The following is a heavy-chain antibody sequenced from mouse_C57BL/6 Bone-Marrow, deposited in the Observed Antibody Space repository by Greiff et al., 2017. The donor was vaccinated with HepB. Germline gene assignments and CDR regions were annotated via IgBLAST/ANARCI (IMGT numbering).Heavy chain of an antibody. Sequence: EVQLQQSGPELVKPGASVKISCKASGYSFTGYYMNWVKQSPEKSLEWIGEINPSTGGTTYNQKFKAKATLTVDKSSSTAYMQLKSLTSEDSAVYYCARGTTVVEDWYFDVWGTGTTVTVSS. D-gene: IGHD1-1*01. CDR3: ARGTTVVEDWYFDV. J-gene: IGHJ1*03. V-gene: IGHV1-42*01. CDR2: INPSTGGT. CDR1: GYSFTGYY.